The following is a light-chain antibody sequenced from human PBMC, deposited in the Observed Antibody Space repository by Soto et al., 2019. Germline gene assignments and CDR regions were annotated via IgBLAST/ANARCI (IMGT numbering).Light chain of an antibody. CDR3: AAWDDSLNGAV. Sequence: QSVLTQPPSASGTPGQRVTISCSGNSSNIGSNTLNWYQQLPGTAPKLLIYSNNQRPSGVPDRFSGSKSGASASLAISGLQSEDEADYYCAAWDDSLNGAVFGGGTQLTVL. CDR1: SSNIGSNT. CDR2: SNN. V-gene: IGLV1-44*01. J-gene: IGLJ7*01.